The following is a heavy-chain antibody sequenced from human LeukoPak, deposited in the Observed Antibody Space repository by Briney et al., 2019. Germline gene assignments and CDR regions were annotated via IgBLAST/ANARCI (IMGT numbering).Heavy chain of an antibody. D-gene: IGHD3-10*01. V-gene: IGHV5-51*01. CDR1: GYSFTSYW. CDR3: ARRIYGSGSYSYFDY. CDR2: IYPGDSDT. J-gene: IGHJ4*02. Sequence: GESLKMSCKGSGYSFTSYWCGWVRQMPGKGLEWMGIIYPGDSDTRYSPSFQGQVTIPADKSISTAYLQWSSLKASDTAMYYCARRIYGSGSYSYFDYWGQGTLVTVSS.